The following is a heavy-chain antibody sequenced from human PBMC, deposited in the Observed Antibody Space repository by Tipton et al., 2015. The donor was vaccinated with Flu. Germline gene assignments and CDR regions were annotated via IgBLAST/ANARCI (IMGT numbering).Heavy chain of an antibody. V-gene: IGHV4-59*08. D-gene: IGHD4/OR15-4a*01. CDR2: IYYTGAS. CDR1: GGSVSSYY. J-gene: IGHJ5*02. Sequence: TLSLTCSVSGGSVSSYYWSWIRQPPGKGLEWIGYIYYTGASNYNPSLKSRVAISGDTSKNQFSLRLTSVTAADTAVYYCARRRVLWSDTWGQGTLVTVSS. CDR3: ARRRVLWSDT.